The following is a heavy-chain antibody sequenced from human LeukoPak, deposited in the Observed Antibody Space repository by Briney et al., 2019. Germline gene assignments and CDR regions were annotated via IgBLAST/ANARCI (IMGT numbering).Heavy chain of an antibody. CDR3: ARDLGENWFDP. CDR2: ISSSSSYI. J-gene: IGHJ5*02. D-gene: IGHD3-10*01. CDR1: GFTVSSNY. V-gene: IGHV3-21*01. Sequence: GGSLRLSCAASGFTVSSNYMSWVRQAPGKGLEWVSSISSSSSYIYYADSVKGRFTISRDNAKNSLYLQMNSLRAEDTAVYYCARDLGENWFDPWGQGTLVTVSS.